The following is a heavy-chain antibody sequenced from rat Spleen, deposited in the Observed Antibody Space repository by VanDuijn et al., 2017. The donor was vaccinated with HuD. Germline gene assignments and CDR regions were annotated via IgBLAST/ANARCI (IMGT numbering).Heavy chain of an antibody. CDR1: GFSLTSYN. CDR3: ARIRATTEGIVSSDY. V-gene: IGHV2-30*01. Sequence: QVQLKESGPGLVQPSQTLSLTCTVSGFSLTSYNVHWVRQPPGKGLEWMGVMWRGGSTEYNSALKSRLSISRDTSKSQVFLKMNSLQTEDTAMYFCARIRATTEGIVSSDYWGQGVMVTVSS. J-gene: IGHJ2*01. CDR2: MWRGGST. D-gene: IGHD1-11*01.